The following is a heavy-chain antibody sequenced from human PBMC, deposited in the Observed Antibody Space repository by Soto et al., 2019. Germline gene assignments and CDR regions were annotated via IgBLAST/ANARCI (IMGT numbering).Heavy chain of an antibody. D-gene: IGHD2-15*01. CDR1: GGTFSSYT. CDR2: IIPILGIA. CDR3: ARDQHRTSGGSPNWFDP. V-gene: IGHV1-69*04. J-gene: IGHJ5*02. Sequence: ASVKVSCKASGGTFSSYTISWVRQAPGQGLEWMGRIIPILGIANYAQKFQGRVTITADKSTSTAYMELSSLRSEDTAVYYCARDQHRTSGGSPNWFDPWGQGTLVTVSS.